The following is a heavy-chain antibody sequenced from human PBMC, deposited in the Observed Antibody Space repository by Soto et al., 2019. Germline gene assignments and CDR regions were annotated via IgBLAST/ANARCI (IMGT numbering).Heavy chain of an antibody. CDR2: IIPIFGTA. J-gene: IGHJ6*02. CDR1: GGTFISYA. Sequence: SVKVSGKASGGTFISYAISWVRQAPGQGLEWMGGIIPIFGTANYAQKFQGRVTITADESTSTAYMELSSLRSEDTAVYYCARKYCGGDCYYYYYGMDVWGQGTTVTVSS. V-gene: IGHV1-69*13. CDR3: ARKYCGGDCYYYYYGMDV. D-gene: IGHD2-21*02.